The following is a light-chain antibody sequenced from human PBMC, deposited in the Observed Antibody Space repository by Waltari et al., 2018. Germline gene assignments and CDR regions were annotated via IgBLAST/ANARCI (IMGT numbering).Light chain of an antibody. CDR3: TSYTTSSTWV. CDR2: DVT. V-gene: IGLV2-14*01. J-gene: IGLJ3*02. CDR1: SSDIGTYNF. Sequence: QSALTQPASVSGTPGPSITISCTGPSSDIGTYNFVSWYQQHPGKVPKLMIFDVTKRPSGVSDRFFGSKSANTASLTISGLQAEDEANYYCTSYTTSSTWVFGGGTRLTVL.